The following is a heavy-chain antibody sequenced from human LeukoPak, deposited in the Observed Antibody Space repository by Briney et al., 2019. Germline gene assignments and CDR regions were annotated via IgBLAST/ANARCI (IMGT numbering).Heavy chain of an antibody. D-gene: IGHD6-19*01. Sequence: GGSLRLSCAASGFTFSSYSMNWVRQAQGKGPEWVSYISSSISVIYYADSVKGRFTISRDNAKNSLYLQMNSLRDEDTAVYYCARDQYSGHWYYALDIWGQGTMVTVSS. J-gene: IGHJ3*02. CDR3: ARDQYSGHWYYALDI. CDR1: GFTFSSYS. V-gene: IGHV3-48*02. CDR2: ISSSISVI.